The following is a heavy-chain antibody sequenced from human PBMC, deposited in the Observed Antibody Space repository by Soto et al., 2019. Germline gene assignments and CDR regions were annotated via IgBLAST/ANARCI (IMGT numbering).Heavy chain of an antibody. Sequence: GGSLRLSCAASGFTFSSYSMNWVRQAPGKGLEWVSSISSSSSYIYYADSVKGRFTISRDNAKNSLYLQMNSLRAEDTAVYYCARVPNLGGYVAPVKAPNDYWGQGTLVTVSS. J-gene: IGHJ4*02. D-gene: IGHD5-12*01. CDR2: ISSSSSYI. V-gene: IGHV3-21*01. CDR1: GFTFSSYS. CDR3: ARVPNLGGYVAPVKAPNDY.